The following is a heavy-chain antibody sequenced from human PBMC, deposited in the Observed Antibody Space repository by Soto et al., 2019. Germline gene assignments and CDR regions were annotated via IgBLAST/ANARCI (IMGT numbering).Heavy chain of an antibody. Sequence: GESLKISCKGSGYSFTSYWIGWVRQMPGKGLEWMGIIYPGDSDTRYSPSFQGQVTISADKSISTAYLQWSSLKASDTAMYYCARREADGYKPYYFDYWGQGTLVTVSS. D-gene: IGHD5-12*01. J-gene: IGHJ4*02. V-gene: IGHV5-51*01. CDR2: IYPGDSDT. CDR3: ARREADGYKPYYFDY. CDR1: GYSFTSYW.